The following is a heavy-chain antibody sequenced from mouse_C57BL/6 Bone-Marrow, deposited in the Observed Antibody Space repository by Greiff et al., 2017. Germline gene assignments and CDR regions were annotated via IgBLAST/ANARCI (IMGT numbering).Heavy chain of an antibody. CDR2: INSGGSYT. V-gene: IGHV5-6*01. CDR1: GFTFSSYG. CDR3: ARLRLGPWFAY. Sequence: EVKLVESGGDLVKPGGSLKLSCAASGFTFSSYGMSWVRQTPDKRLEWVATINSGGSYTYYPDSVKGRFTISRDNAKNTLYLQMSSLKSEDTAMYYCARLRLGPWFAYWGQGALVTVSA. J-gene: IGHJ3*01. D-gene: IGHD4-1*01.